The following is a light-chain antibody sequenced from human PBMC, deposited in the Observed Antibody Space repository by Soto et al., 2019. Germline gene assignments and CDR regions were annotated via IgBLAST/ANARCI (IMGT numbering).Light chain of an antibody. Sequence: EIVLTQSPDTLSLSPGERAIFSCRASQSVGDNLAWYQHKPGQPPRLLIYDASKRATGIPARFSGSGSGTDFTLTISSLEAEDFAVYFCRQRDKWPVTFGPGTTVDIK. CDR3: RQRDKWPVT. CDR1: QSVGDN. J-gene: IGKJ3*01. V-gene: IGKV3-11*01. CDR2: DAS.